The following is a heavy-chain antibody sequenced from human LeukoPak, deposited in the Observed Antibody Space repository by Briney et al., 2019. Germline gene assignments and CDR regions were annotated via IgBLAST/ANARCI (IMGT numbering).Heavy chain of an antibody. V-gene: IGHV4-59*01. J-gene: IGHJ4*02. Sequence: SETLSLTCTVSGGSISSYYWSWIRQPPGKGLEWIGYIYYSGSTNYNPSLKSRVTISVDTSKNQFSLKLSSVTAADTAVYYCAGGVAVAGIPFDYWGQGTLVTVSS. CDR1: GGSISSYY. CDR2: IYYSGST. D-gene: IGHD6-19*01. CDR3: AGGVAVAGIPFDY.